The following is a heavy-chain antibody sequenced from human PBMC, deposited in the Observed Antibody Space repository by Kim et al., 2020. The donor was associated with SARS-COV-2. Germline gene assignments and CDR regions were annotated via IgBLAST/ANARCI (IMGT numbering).Heavy chain of an antibody. CDR1: GGSISSYY. V-gene: IGHV4-59*01. Sequence: SETLSLTCTVSGGSISSYYWSWIRQPPGKGLEWIGYIYYSGSTNYNPSLKSRVTISVDTSKNQFSLKLSSVTAADTAVYYCARVPSAAGNNYYYGMDVWGQGTTVTVSS. D-gene: IGHD6-13*01. CDR2: IYYSGST. J-gene: IGHJ6*02. CDR3: ARVPSAAGNNYYYGMDV.